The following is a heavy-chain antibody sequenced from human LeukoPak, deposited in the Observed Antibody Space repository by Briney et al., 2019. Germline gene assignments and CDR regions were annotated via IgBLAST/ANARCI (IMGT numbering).Heavy chain of an antibody. CDR2: MNPNSGNT. D-gene: IGHD2-15*01. CDR1: GYTFTSYD. V-gene: IGHV1-8*01. CDR3: ASQGPYCSGDDCYQYYFDY. J-gene: IGHJ4*02. Sequence: GASVGVSCKASGYTFTSYDINWVRQATGQGLEWMGWMNPNSGNTGYAQKFQGRVTMTRDTSISTAYMELSTLTSDDTAVYYCASQGPYCSGDDCYQYYFDYWGQGTLVTVSS.